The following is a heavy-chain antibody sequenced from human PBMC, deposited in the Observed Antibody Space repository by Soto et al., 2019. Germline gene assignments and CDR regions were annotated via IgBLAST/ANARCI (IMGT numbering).Heavy chain of an antibody. D-gene: IGHD3-22*01. CDR1: GGTFSSYA. J-gene: IGHJ5*02. Sequence: VKVSCKASGGTFSSYAISWVRQAPRQGLEWMGGIIPIFGTATYAQKFQGRVTITADKSTSTAYMELNSLRSEDTAVYYCARLDYYDSSGYHWPWGQGTLVTVSS. V-gene: IGHV1-69*06. CDR3: ARLDYYDSSGYHWP. CDR2: IIPIFGTA.